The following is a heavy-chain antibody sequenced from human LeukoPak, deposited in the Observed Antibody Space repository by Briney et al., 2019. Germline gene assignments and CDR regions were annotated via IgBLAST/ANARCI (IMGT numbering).Heavy chain of an antibody. V-gene: IGHV4-34*01. CDR1: GGSFSGYY. D-gene: IGHD5-24*01. Sequence: KASETLSLTCAVYGGSFSGYYWSWIRQPPGKGLEWIGEINHSGSTNYNPSLKSRVTISVDTSKNQFSLKLSSVTPADTAVYYCARGSRWLLNWGQGTLVTVSS. J-gene: IGHJ4*02. CDR2: INHSGST. CDR3: ARGSRWLLN.